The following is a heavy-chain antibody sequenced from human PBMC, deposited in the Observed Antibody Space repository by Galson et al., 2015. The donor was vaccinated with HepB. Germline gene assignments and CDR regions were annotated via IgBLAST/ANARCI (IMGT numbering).Heavy chain of an antibody. CDR2: ISYDGSKK. D-gene: IGHD6-6*01. CDR3: ARGGSSSSRPGVYYGMDV. Sequence: SLRLSCAASGFTFSNYAMHWVRQAPGKGLEWVAVISYDGSKKYYAYSLKGRFTISRDNSKNTLYLQMNSLRAEDTALYYCARGGSSSSRPGVYYGMDVWGQGTTVTVSS. CDR1: GFTFSNYA. J-gene: IGHJ6*02. V-gene: IGHV3-30-3*01.